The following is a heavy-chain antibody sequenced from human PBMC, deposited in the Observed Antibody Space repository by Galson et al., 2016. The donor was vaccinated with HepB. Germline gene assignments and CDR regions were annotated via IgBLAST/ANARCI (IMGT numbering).Heavy chain of an antibody. Sequence: SLRLSCAVSGLTFRNYALSWVRQAPGKGLEWVSAISGSGGRTYYADSVKGRFSISRDNTRDTLYLQMNSLRAEDTAVYYCARGGVSYSDYWGQGTLVTVSS. J-gene: IGHJ4*02. CDR3: ARGGVSYSDY. CDR1: GLTFRNYA. V-gene: IGHV3-23*01. CDR2: ISGSGGRT. D-gene: IGHD2-8*01.